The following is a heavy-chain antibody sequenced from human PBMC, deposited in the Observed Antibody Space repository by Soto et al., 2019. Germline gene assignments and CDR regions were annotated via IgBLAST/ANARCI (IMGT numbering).Heavy chain of an antibody. J-gene: IGHJ4*02. D-gene: IGHD3-3*01. CDR3: ARGGLDSSFGLSPHFDY. V-gene: IGHV1-46*01. CDR1: GYTFTTYF. Sequence: QLQLVQSGAEVKKPGASVKVSCKASGYTFTTYFMFWVRQAPGQGLEWMGLINPSVGTPVYAQKCQGRASMTSDTSTSRVYMELISLGSEDTAVCYCARGGLDSSFGLSPHFDYWGQGTLVTVAS. CDR2: INPSVGTP.